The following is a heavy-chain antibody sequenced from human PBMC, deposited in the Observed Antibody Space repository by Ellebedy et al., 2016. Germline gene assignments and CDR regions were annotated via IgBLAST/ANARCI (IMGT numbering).Heavy chain of an antibody. V-gene: IGHV3-66*01. CDR1: GFSVSSNY. D-gene: IGHD1-20*01. CDR2: IYAGGST. CDR3: GKDAVTGNGRWDWLDP. Sequence: GESLKISCVVSGFSVSSNYLSWVRQAPGKGLEWVSVIYAGGSTFYADSVKGRFTISRDNSKNTLYLQMNSLRAEDSAIYYCGKDAVTGNGRWDWLDPWGQGTLVTVSS. J-gene: IGHJ5*02.